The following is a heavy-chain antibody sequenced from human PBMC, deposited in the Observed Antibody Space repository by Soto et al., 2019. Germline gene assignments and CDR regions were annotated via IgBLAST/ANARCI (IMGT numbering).Heavy chain of an antibody. J-gene: IGHJ4*02. Sequence: GASVKVSCKASGGTFSSYAISWVRQAPGQGLEWMGGIIPIFGTANYAQKFQGRVTITADESTSTAYMELSSLRSEDTAVYYCARVSSSWYGAYYFDYWGQGTLVTVSS. V-gene: IGHV1-69*13. CDR1: GGTFSSYA. CDR3: ARVSSSWYGAYYFDY. CDR2: IIPIFGTA. D-gene: IGHD6-13*01.